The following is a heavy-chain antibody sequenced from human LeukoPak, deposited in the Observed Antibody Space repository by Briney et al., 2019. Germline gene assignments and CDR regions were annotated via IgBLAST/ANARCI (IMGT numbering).Heavy chain of an antibody. D-gene: IGHD6-19*01. CDR3: AKLIAVAGTDDY. J-gene: IGHJ4*02. CDR1: GVTFSSQA. V-gene: IGHV3-23*01. CDR2: ISGSDGST. Sequence: PGGSLRLSCAASGVTFSSQAMSWVRQAPGKGLEWVSSISGSDGSTNYADSVKGRFTISRDNSKNTLYLQMNSLRAEDTAVYYCAKLIAVAGTDDYWGQGTLVTVSS.